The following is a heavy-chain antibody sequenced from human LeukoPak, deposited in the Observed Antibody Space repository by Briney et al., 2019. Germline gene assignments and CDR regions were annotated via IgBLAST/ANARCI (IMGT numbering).Heavy chain of an antibody. D-gene: IGHD4-23*01. J-gene: IGHJ4*02. V-gene: IGHV4-59*01. CDR1: GGSISSYY. Sequence: SEALSLTCTVSGGSISSYYWSWIRQPPGKGLEWIGCIYYSGSTNYNPSLKGRVTISVDTSKNQFSLKLSSVTAADTAVYYCAREGGNYWGQGTLVTVSS. CDR2: IYYSGST. CDR3: AREGGNY.